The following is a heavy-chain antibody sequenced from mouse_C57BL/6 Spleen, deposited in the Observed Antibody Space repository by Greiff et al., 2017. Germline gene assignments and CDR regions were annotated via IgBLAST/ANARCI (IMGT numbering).Heavy chain of an antibody. D-gene: IGHD1-1*01. CDR1: GYTFTSYW. V-gene: IGHV1-5*01. CDR2: IYPGNSDT. J-gene: IGHJ3*01. CDR3: SYYYGREGFAY. Sequence: VQLQQSGTVLARPGASVKMSCKTSGYTFTSYWMHWVKQRPGQGLEWIGAIYPGNSDTSYNQKFKGKAKLTAVTSASTAYMELSSLTNEDSAVYYCSYYYGREGFAYWGQGTLVTVSA.